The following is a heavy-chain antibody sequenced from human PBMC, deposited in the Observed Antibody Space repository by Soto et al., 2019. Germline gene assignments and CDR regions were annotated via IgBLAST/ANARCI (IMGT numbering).Heavy chain of an antibody. CDR1: GYTFTGYY. Sequence: ASVKVSCKASGYTFTGYYMHWVRQAPGQGLEWMGWINPNSGGTNYAQKFQGRVTMTRDTSISTAYMELSRVRSDDTAVYYCARSSYYDILAGYYYFDYWGQGTLVTVSS. CDR3: ARSSYYDILAGYYYFDY. CDR2: INPNSGGT. J-gene: IGHJ4*02. D-gene: IGHD3-9*01. V-gene: IGHV1-2*02.